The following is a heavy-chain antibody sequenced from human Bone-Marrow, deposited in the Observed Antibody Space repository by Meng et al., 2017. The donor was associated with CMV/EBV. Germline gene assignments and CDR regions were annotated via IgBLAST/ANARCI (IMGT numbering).Heavy chain of an antibody. D-gene: IGHD7-27*01. J-gene: IGHJ4*02. CDR1: GFTFSSYV. CDR3: AKDRQGLTGAFDY. Sequence: GESLKISCAASGFTFSSYVMSWVRQAPGKGLEWVSAISGSGGSTYYADSVKGRFTVSRDNSKNTLYLQMNSLRAEDTAVYYCAKDRQGLTGAFDYWGQGTLVTVSS. V-gene: IGHV3-23*01. CDR2: ISGSGGST.